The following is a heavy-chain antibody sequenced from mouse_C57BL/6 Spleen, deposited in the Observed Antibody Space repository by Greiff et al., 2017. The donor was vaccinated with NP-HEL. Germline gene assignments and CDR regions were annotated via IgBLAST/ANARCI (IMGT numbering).Heavy chain of an antibody. Sequence: EVHLVESGGGLVKPGGSPKLSCAASGFTFSSYAMSWVRQTPEKRLEWVATISDGGSYTYYPDNVKGRFTISRDNAKNNLYLQMSHLKSEDTAMYYCARGMVTAYYFDYWGQGTTLTVSS. D-gene: IGHD2-2*01. J-gene: IGHJ2*01. CDR2: ISDGGSYT. CDR1: GFTFSSYA. CDR3: ARGMVTAYYFDY. V-gene: IGHV5-4*01.